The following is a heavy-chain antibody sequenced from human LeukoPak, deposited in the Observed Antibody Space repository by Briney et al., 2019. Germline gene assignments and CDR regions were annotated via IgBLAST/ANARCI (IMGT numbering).Heavy chain of an antibody. CDR2: VDPEDGQT. CDR3: ATLHGSYYNSFDY. D-gene: IGHD1-26*01. Sequence: GASVKVSCEASGYTFTDYYMHWVQQAPGKGLEWMGRVDPEDGQTIYAEKFQGRVTITADTSTDTACMELSSLRSEDTAVYYCATLHGSYYNSFDYWGQGTLVTVSS. CDR1: GYTFTDYY. V-gene: IGHV1-69-2*01. J-gene: IGHJ4*02.